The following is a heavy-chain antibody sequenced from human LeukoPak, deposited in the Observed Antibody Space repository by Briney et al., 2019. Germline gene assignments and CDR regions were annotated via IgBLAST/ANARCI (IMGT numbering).Heavy chain of an antibody. J-gene: IGHJ5*02. CDR3: ARGESSNWYDP. Sequence: ASVKVSCKASGGTFSSYAISWVRQAPGQGLEWMGRIIPILGIANYAQKFQGRVTITADKSTSTAYMELSSLRSEDTAVYYCARGESSNWYDPWGQGTLVTVSS. D-gene: IGHD6-13*01. CDR1: GGTFSSYA. CDR2: IIPILGIA. V-gene: IGHV1-69*04.